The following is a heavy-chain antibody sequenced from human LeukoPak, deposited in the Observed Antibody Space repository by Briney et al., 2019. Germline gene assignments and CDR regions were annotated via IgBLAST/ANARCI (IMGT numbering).Heavy chain of an antibody. CDR1: GDSISSGDYY. D-gene: IGHD3-9*01. V-gene: IGHV4-30-4*01. J-gene: IGHJ4*02. Sequence: SETLSLTCTVSGDSISSGDYYWSWVRQPPGKGLEWIGYINYSGSTYYNPSLKSRVTISIDTSKNQFSLKLSSVTAADTAVYYCARGDYDILTGYYQTPDYWGQGTLVTVSS. CDR2: INYSGST. CDR3: ARGDYDILTGYYQTPDY.